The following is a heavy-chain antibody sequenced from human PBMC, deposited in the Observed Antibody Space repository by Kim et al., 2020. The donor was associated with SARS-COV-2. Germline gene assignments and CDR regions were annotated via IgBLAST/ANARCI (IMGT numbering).Heavy chain of an antibody. CDR3: ARGGWGGYLDC. CDR2: IKNDGSEK. V-gene: IGHV3-7*03. J-gene: IGHJ4*02. Sequence: GGSLRLSCAASGFTFSRSWMSWVRQTPGKGLEWVANIKNDGSEKYYVDSVKGRFTISRDNAKNSVYLQMNSLRAEDTAIYYCARGGWGGYLDCWGQGSLVTVSS. D-gene: IGHD3-16*01. CDR1: GFTFSRSW.